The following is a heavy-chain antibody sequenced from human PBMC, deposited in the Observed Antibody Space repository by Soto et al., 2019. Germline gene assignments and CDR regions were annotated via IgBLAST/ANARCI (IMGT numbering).Heavy chain of an antibody. Sequence: SETRSLTCPVSGDSVSSGSYYWNWIRQPPGKGLEWIGYTYYSGSTIYNPSLKSRVTISVHTSKNQFSLSLSSVTAAETAVYYCGTTAWQQASHNGGQGTLVNVSS. J-gene: IGHJ4*02. V-gene: IGHV4-61*01. CDR3: GTTAWQQASHN. CDR1: GDSVSSGSYY. D-gene: IGHD1-1*01. CDR2: TYYSGST.